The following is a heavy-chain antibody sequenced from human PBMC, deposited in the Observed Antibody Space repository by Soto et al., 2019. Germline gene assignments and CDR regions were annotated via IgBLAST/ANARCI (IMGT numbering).Heavy chain of an antibody. D-gene: IGHD5-12*01. CDR2: FFYSGST. CDR3: ATGLSGYFGSFDY. Sequence: SETLSLTCTVSGGSISSGGYYWSWIRQHPGKGLEWIGYFFYSGSTYYNPSLKSRVTISVDTSKNQFSLKLSSVTAADTAVYYCATGLSGYFGSFDYWGQGTLVTVSS. J-gene: IGHJ4*02. CDR1: GGSISSGGYY. V-gene: IGHV4-31*03.